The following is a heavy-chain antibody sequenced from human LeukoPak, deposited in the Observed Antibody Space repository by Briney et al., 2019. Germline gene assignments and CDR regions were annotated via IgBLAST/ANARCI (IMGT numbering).Heavy chain of an antibody. CDR1: GGTFISYA. V-gene: IGHV1-69*13. D-gene: IGHD2-15*01. Sequence: SVKVSCKASGGTFISYAISWVRQAPGQGLEWMGGIIPIFGTANYAQKFQGRVTITADESTSTAYMELSSLRSEDTAVYYCAMGVTRKVVVAAPDAFDIWGQGTMVTVSS. J-gene: IGHJ3*02. CDR2: IIPIFGTA. CDR3: AMGVTRKVVVAAPDAFDI.